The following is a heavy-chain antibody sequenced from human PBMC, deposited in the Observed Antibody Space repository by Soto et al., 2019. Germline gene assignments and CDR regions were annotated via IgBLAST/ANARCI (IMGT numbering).Heavy chain of an antibody. Sequence: QVQLVQAGAEVKKPGASVKVSCKASGYTFTSYGISWVRQAPGQGREWMGWISAYNGNTNYAQKLQGRVTMTTDTSTSTAYMELRSLRSDDTSVYYCARDSRYYYDSSGHGYWGQGTLVTVSS. D-gene: IGHD3-22*01. CDR3: ARDSRYYYDSSGHGY. J-gene: IGHJ4*02. CDR2: ISAYNGNT. V-gene: IGHV1-18*01. CDR1: GYTFTSYG.